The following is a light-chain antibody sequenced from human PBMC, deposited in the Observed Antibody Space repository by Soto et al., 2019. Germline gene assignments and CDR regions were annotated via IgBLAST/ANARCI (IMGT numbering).Light chain of an antibody. CDR3: QSYDSSLSGSG. CDR1: SSNIGAGHD. CDR2: GNS. Sequence: QSVLTQPPSVSGATGQRVTISCTGSSSNIGAGHDVHWYQQFPGTAPKLLIYGNSNRPSGVPDRFSGSKSGTSASLAITGLQAEDEADYYCQSYDSSLSGSGFGGGTKLTVL. J-gene: IGLJ2*01. V-gene: IGLV1-40*01.